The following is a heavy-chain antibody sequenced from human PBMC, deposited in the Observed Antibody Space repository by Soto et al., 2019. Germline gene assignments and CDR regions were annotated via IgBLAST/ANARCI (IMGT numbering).Heavy chain of an antibody. V-gene: IGHV3-30-3*01. Sequence: SLRRPGPASGFSCSSYAMPLVRQAPAKALEFVAVISYHGRNKYLPDAVKGRFTMSRDNSKTPLYLQMNSLRAEDTAVYYCPRVAPVGDYYYYYGMDVCGEGPTVTFAS. D-gene: IGHD2-15*01. CDR2: ISYHGRNK. CDR1: GFSCSSYA. J-gene: IGHJ6*02. CDR3: PRVAPVGDYYYYYGMDV.